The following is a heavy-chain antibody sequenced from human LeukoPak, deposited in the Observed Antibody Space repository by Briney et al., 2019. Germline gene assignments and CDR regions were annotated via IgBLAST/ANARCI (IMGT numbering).Heavy chain of an antibody. CDR3: ARGSGYGDQKTDAFDI. Sequence: ASVKVSCKASGYTFTSYGISWVRQAPGQGLEWMGWNSAYNGNTNYAQKLQGRVTMTTDTSTSTAYMELRSLRSDDTAVYYCARGSGYGDQKTDAFDIWGQGTMVTVSS. CDR2: NSAYNGNT. D-gene: IGHD4-17*01. V-gene: IGHV1-18*01. J-gene: IGHJ3*02. CDR1: GYTFTSYG.